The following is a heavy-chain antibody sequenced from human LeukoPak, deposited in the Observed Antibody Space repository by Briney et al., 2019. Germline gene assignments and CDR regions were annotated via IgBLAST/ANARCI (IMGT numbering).Heavy chain of an antibody. D-gene: IGHD3-10*01. CDR1: GGSISSSTYY. V-gene: IGHV4-39*07. J-gene: IGHJ4*02. CDR2: MYYSGSA. CDR3: AVITMVRGVPNGYFDY. Sequence: SETLSLTCTVSGGSISSSTYYWGWIRQPPGKGLEWIGNMYYSGSAYYTPSLKSRVTISVDTSKNQFSLKLSSVTAADTAVYYCAVITMVRGVPNGYFDYWGQGTLVTVSS.